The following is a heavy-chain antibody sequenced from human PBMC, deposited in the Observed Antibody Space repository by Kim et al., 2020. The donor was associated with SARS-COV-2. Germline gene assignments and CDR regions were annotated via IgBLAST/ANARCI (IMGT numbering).Heavy chain of an antibody. J-gene: IGHJ4*02. V-gene: IGHV3-23*01. Sequence: VKGRLTISRDNSKNTLYLQMDSLRAEDTAVYYCAKDPHGGPLSGSNYFDYWGQGTLVTVSS. CDR3: AKDPHGGPLSGSNYFDY. D-gene: IGHD1-26*01.